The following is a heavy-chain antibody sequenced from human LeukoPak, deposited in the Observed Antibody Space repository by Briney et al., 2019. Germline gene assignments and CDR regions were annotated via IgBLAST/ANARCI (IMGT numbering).Heavy chain of an antibody. D-gene: IGHD4-17*01. Sequence: WGTLSLSCAASGFPFSTYGMHWVRQAPGKGLEWVGVIWFGGSNKDNGASVRGRFTIFRNTSKHMVLLLRYIPAADATAVYYCARDFYGDFSKFYYWGQGTLVTVSS. J-gene: IGHJ4*02. CDR3: ARDFYGDFSKFYY. CDR2: IWFGGSNK. CDR1: GFPFSTYG. V-gene: IGHV3-33*01.